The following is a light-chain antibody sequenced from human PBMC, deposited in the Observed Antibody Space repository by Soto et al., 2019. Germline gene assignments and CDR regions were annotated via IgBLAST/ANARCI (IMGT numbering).Light chain of an antibody. Sequence: EIVLTQSPGSLSLSPGERATLSCRASQSVSSTFFAWYQQRPGQAPRLLRYGASSRATGSPERFSGSGSGTDFTLTISRLEPEDFAVYYCQQFDSSVTFGQGTKVEIK. CDR2: GAS. V-gene: IGKV3-20*01. CDR1: QSVSSTF. J-gene: IGKJ1*01. CDR3: QQFDSSVT.